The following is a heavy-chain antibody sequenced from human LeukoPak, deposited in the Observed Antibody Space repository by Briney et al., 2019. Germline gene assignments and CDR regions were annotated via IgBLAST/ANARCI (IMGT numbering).Heavy chain of an antibody. CDR2: ISADNGNT. CDR3: ARDLFRGGFPVDTATVPVSQH. D-gene: IGHD5-18*01. J-gene: IGHJ1*01. Sequence: ASVRVSCKASGYTFPSYGISWVRQAPGQGLEWMGWISADNGNTNYAQKFQGRVTMTTDTSTSTAYMDLRSLRSDDTAVYYCARDLFRGGFPVDTATVPVSQHWGQGTLVTVS. CDR1: GYTFPSYG. V-gene: IGHV1-18*01.